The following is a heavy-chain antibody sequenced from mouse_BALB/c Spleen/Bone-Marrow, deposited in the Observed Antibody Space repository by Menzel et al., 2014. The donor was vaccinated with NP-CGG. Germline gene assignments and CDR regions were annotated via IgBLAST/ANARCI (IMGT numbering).Heavy chain of an antibody. CDR2: INPGNGNT. V-gene: IGHV14-3*02. D-gene: IGHD2-1*01. CDR1: GFNIKDTY. CDR3: AREYYGNYAWYFDV. J-gene: IGHJ1*01. Sequence: VQLQQPGAELAKPGASVRLSCTASGFNIKDTYMNWVKQRPEQGLEWIGRINPGNGNTKYDPKFKDKATITADTSSNTAYLQLSSLTSEDTAVYYCAREYYGNYAWYFDVWGAGTTVTVSS.